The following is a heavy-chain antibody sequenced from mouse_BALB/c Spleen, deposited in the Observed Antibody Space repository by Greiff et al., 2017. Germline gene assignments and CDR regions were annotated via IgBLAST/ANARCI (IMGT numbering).Heavy chain of an antibody. D-gene: IGHD2-1*01. J-gene: IGHJ1*01. CDR2: ISSGGGST. V-gene: IGHV5-12-1*01. Sequence: EVQRVESGGGLVKPGGSLKLSCAASGFAFSSYDMSWVRQTPEKRLAWVAYISSGGGSTYYPDTVKGRFTISRDNAKNTLYLQMSSLKSEDTAMYYCARSGNYWYFDVWGAGTTVTVSS. CDR3: ARSGNYWYFDV. CDR1: GFAFSSYD.